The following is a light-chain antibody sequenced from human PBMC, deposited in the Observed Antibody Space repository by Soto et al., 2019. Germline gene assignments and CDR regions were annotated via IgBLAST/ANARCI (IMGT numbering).Light chain of an antibody. CDR1: SSNIGSNT. J-gene: IGLJ2*01. CDR2: GDN. V-gene: IGLV1-44*01. CDR3: AAWDDSLSGHVV. Sequence: QAVVTQPPSASGTPGQRVTISCSGSSSNIGSNTVNWYQQLPGTAPKLLIYGDNQRPSGVPDRFSGSKSGTSGSLAISGLQSEDEADYYCAAWDDSLSGHVVFGGGTKVTVL.